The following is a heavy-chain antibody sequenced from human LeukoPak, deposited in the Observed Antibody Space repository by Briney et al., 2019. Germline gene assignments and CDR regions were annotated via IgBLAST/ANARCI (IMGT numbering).Heavy chain of an antibody. CDR3: ARDGFSAGGFDY. J-gene: IGHJ4*02. CDR2: IKQDGSEK. Sequence: GGSLRLSCAASGFTFGDYAMSWVRQAPGKGLEWVANIKQDGSEKYYVDSVKGRFTISRDNAKNSLYLQMNSLRAEDTAVYYCARDGFSAGGFDYWGQGTLVTVSS. V-gene: IGHV3-7*01. CDR1: GFTFGDYA. D-gene: IGHD6-25*01.